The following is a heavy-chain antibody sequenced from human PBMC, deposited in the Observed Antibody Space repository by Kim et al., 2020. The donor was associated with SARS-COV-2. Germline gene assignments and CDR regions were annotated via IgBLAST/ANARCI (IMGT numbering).Heavy chain of an antibody. Sequence: SETLSLTCTVSGGSISSSSYYWGWIRQPPGKGLEWIGSIYYSGSTYYNPSLKSRVTISVDTSKNQFSLKLSSVTAADTAVYYCARLWFGELSNWFDPWGQGTLVTVSS. CDR3: ARLWFGELSNWFDP. V-gene: IGHV4-39*01. CDR2: IYYSGST. D-gene: IGHD3-10*01. CDR1: GGSISSSSYY. J-gene: IGHJ5*02.